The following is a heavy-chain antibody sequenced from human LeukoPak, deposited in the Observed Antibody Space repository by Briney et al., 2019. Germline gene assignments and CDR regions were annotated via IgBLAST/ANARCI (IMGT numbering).Heavy chain of an antibody. CDR2: ISSSSSYI. J-gene: IGHJ4*02. Sequence: PSETLSLTCTVSGGSISSSSYYWGWIRQPPGKGLEWVSSISSSSSYIYYADSVKGRFTISRGNAKNSLYLQMNSLRAEDTAVYYCARIPDGSGYHIDYWGQGTLVTVSS. V-gene: IGHV3-21*01. D-gene: IGHD3-22*01. CDR3: ARIPDGSGYHIDY. CDR1: GGSISSSS.